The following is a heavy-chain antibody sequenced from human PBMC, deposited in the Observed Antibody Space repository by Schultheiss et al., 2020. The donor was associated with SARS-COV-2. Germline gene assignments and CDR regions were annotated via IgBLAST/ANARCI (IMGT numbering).Heavy chain of an antibody. D-gene: IGHD2-15*01. CDR1: GGTFSSYA. CDR2: IIPIFGTA. V-gene: IGHV1-69*13. CDR3: TTDRWYTEIDY. J-gene: IGHJ4*02. Sequence: SVKVSCKASGGTFSSYAISWVRQAPGQGLEWMGGIIPIFGTANYAQKFQGRVTITADESTSTAYMELSSLRSEDTAVYYCTTDRWYTEIDYWGQGTLVTVSS.